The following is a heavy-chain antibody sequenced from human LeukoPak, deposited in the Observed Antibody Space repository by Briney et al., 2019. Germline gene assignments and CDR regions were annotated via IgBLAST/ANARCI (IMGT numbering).Heavy chain of an antibody. D-gene: IGHD5-12*01. Sequence: SQALSLTCAISGDSVSSNSAAWNWIRQSPSRGLEWLGRTYYRSKWYDDYAVSVKSRIAINPVTSKNQFSLQLISVTPEDTAVYYCARDSGYEVSFDYWGQGTLVTVSS. J-gene: IGHJ4*02. CDR3: ARDSGYEVSFDY. V-gene: IGHV6-1*01. CDR2: TYYRSKWYD. CDR1: GDSVSSNSAA.